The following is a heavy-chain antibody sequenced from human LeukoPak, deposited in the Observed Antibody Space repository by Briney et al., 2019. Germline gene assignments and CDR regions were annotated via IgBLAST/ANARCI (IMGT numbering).Heavy chain of an antibody. CDR3: ARAVLGYSWVYDY. V-gene: IGHV3-48*02. Sequence: PGGSLRLSCAASGFTFNNYIMTWGRQAPGKGLEWVSYISSGSGTIYYADSVKGRFTISRDNAKKSLYLQMNSLRDEDTAVYYCARAVLGYSWVYDYWGQGTLVTVSS. CDR2: ISSGSGTI. CDR1: GFTFNNYI. D-gene: IGHD5-18*01. J-gene: IGHJ4*02.